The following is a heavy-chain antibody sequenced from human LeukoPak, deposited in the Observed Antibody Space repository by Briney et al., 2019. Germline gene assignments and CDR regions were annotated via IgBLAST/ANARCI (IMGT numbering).Heavy chain of an antibody. CDR3: ARDIGGGGWFDP. CDR2: IYYSGST. Sequence: PSETLSLTCTVSGGSISSSSYYWGWIRQPPGKGLEWIGSIYYSGSTYYNPSLKSRVTISVDTSKNQFSLKLSSVTAADTAVYYCARDIGGGGWFDPWGQGTLVTVSS. V-gene: IGHV4-39*07. J-gene: IGHJ5*02. CDR1: GGSISSSSYY. D-gene: IGHD3-16*01.